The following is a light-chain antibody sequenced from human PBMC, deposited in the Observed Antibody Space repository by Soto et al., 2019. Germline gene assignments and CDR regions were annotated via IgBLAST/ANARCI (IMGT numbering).Light chain of an antibody. CDR1: SSDVGYYDY. CDR3: AAWDDSLNGVI. J-gene: IGLJ2*01. V-gene: IGLV2-8*01. Sequence: QSALTQPPSASGFPGQSVTISCTGTSSDVGYYDYVSWYQQHPGKAPKLVIYEVTKRPSGVPDRVSASKSGNTASLTVSGLRAEDEADYYCAAWDDSLNGVIFGGGTKVTVL. CDR2: EVT.